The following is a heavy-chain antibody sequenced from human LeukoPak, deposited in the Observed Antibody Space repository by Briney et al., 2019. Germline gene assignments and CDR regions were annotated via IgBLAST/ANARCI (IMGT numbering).Heavy chain of an antibody. Sequence: GGSLRLSCAASGFTFDDYGMSWVRHAPGKGLEWVSGINWNGGSTGYADSVKGRFTISRDNAKNSLYLQMNSLRAEDTALYYCARELGYCSGGSCPNNWFDPWGQGTLVTVSS. CDR2: INWNGGST. V-gene: IGHV3-20*04. CDR3: ARELGYCSGGSCPNNWFDP. CDR1: GFTFDDYG. D-gene: IGHD2-15*01. J-gene: IGHJ5*02.